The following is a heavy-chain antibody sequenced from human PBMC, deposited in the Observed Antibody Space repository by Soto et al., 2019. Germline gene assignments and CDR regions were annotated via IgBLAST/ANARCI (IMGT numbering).Heavy chain of an antibody. Sequence: QVQLVQSGAEVKKPGASVKVSCKASGYTFTSYGIGWVRQAPGQGLEWMGWISGYNGNTNYAQKLQGRVTMTTDTSTITAYMELRSLRADDTAVYYCSRVIASAADFDYWGQGTLGTVSS. CDR1: GYTFTSYG. D-gene: IGHD6-13*01. CDR3: SRVIASAADFDY. J-gene: IGHJ4*02. V-gene: IGHV1-18*01. CDR2: ISGYNGNT.